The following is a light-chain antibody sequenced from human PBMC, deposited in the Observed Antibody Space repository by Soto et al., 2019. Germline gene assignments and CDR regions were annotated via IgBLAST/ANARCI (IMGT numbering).Light chain of an antibody. CDR1: TIGGIS. CDR2: DDT. J-gene: IGLJ1*01. V-gene: IGLV3-21*02. CDR3: QVWDSSSDHFV. Sequence: SHELIQPPSVSVAAGQTARITCAGDTIGGISVHWYQQKPGQAPVLVVHDDTDRPSGIPERFSGSKYGNTATLTTSWVEAGDEADYYCQVWDSSSDHFVFGTGTKVTVL.